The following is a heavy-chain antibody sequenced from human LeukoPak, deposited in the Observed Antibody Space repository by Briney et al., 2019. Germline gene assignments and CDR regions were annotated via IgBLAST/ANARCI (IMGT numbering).Heavy chain of an antibody. CDR1: GFTFSSYA. V-gene: IGHV3-30*01. D-gene: IGHD1-14*01. CDR3: ARNRPLDY. J-gene: IGHJ4*02. Sequence: GGSLRLSCAASGFTFSSYAMHWVRQAPGKGLEWVAVISYDGSNKYYADSVKGRFTISRDNSKNTLYLQMNSLRAEDTAVYYCARNRPLDYWGQGTLVTVSS. CDR2: ISYDGSNK.